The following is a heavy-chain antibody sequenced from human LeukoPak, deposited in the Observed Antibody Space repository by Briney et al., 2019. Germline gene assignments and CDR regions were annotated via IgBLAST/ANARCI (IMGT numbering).Heavy chain of an antibody. Sequence: GGSLRLSCAASGFTVSSNYMSWVRRAPGKGLEWVSVIYSGGSTYYADSVKGRFTISRDNSKNTLYLQMNSLRAEDTAVYYCAIAYYDILTGSFFDIWGQGTMVTVSS. D-gene: IGHD3-9*01. CDR1: GFTVSSNY. V-gene: IGHV3-53*01. CDR3: AIAYYDILTGSFFDI. CDR2: IYSGGST. J-gene: IGHJ3*02.